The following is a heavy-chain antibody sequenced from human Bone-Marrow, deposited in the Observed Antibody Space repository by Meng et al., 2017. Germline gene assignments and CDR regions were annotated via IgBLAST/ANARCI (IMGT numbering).Heavy chain of an antibody. CDR2: NHSGST. V-gene: IGHV4-34*01. CDR3: ARDGMSNSWFDP. D-gene: IGHD1-1*01. J-gene: IGHJ5*02. Sequence: NHSGSTNYNPSLNSRVTISVDTSKNQFSLQLNSVTPEDTAVYYCARDGMSNSWFDPWGQGTLVTVSS.